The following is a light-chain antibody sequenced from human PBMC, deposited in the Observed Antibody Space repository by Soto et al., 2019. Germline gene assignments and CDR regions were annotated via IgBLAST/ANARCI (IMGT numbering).Light chain of an antibody. CDR3: PQRSNWPPT. V-gene: IGKV3-11*01. CDR2: DAS. J-gene: IGKJ1*01. CDR1: QSVSSY. Sequence: EIVLTQSPATLSLSPGERATLSCRASQSVSSYLAWYQQKPGQAPRLLIYDASNRATGIPARFSGSGSGTDSTLTISSLEPEDFAVYYCPQRSNWPPTFGQGTKVDIK.